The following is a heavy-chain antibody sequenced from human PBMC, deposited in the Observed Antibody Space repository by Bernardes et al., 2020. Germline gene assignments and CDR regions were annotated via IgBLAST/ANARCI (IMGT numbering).Heavy chain of an antibody. CDR2: ISSSGSTI. D-gene: IGHD6-13*01. CDR1: GFTFSDYY. J-gene: IGHJ6*02. V-gene: IGHV3-11*01. CDR3: ARDLLRIAAAASYGMDV. Sequence: GGTLRLSCAASGFTFSDYYMSWIRKGPGKGLEWVSYISSSGSTIYYADSVKGRFTISRDNAKNSLYLQMNSLRAEDTAVYYCARDLLRIAAAASYGMDVWGQGTTVTVSS.